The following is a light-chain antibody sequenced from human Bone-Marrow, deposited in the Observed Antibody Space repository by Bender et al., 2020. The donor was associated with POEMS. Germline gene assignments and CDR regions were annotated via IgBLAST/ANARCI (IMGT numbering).Light chain of an antibody. CDR3: QSADSTNTGV. CDR1: DIGYNS. V-gene: IGLV3-21*01. CDR2: YSD. J-gene: IGLJ3*02. Sequence: PSVSVAPGETASITCGGDDIGYNSVHWYQQKPGQAPLLVVYYSDDRPPGIPERFSGSNSGNTATLTISGVQAEDEADYYCQSADSTNTGVFGGGTKLTVL.